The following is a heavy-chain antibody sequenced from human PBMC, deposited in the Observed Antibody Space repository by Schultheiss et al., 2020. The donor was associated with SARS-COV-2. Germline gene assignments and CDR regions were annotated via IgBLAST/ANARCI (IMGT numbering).Heavy chain of an antibody. CDR3: ARGDDFWSGPQDDYYYGMDV. Sequence: GGSLRLSCAASGFTFSSYDMHWVRQATGKGLEWVSAISGSGGSTYYADSVKGRFTISRDNSKNTLYLQMNSLRAEDTAVYYCARGDDFWSGPQDDYYYGMDVWGQGTTVTVSS. CDR1: GFTFSSYD. CDR2: ISGSGGST. J-gene: IGHJ6*02. V-gene: IGHV3-23*01. D-gene: IGHD3-3*01.